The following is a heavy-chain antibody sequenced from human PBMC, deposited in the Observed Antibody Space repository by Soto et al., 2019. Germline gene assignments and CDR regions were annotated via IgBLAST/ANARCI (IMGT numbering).Heavy chain of an antibody. CDR2: ILVGGST. D-gene: IGHD2-8*02. CDR1: GFICSSYD. Sequence: GESLKISCAASGFICSSYDMSWVRQAPGKGLEWVSTILVGGSTHYEDSVKGRFTISRDGSKNTVYLQMNSLTAGDTAVYYCAKATATGGGAFDICGQGTMVTVSS. J-gene: IGHJ3*02. V-gene: IGHV3-23*01. CDR3: AKATATGGGAFDI.